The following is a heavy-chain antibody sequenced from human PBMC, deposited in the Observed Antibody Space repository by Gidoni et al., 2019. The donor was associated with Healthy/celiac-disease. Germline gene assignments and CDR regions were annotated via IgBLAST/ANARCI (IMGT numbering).Heavy chain of an antibody. CDR2: IYPGDSDT. Sequence: EVQLVQSGAEVKKPGESLKISCKGSGYSFTSYWLGWVSKMPGKGLEWMGIIYPGDSDTRYSPSFQGQVTISADKSISTAYLQWSSLKASDTAMYYCARTTVVTPGGVGFDYWGQGTLVTVSS. D-gene: IGHD4-17*01. V-gene: IGHV5-51*01. CDR3: ARTTVVTPGGVGFDY. CDR1: GYSFTSYW. J-gene: IGHJ4*02.